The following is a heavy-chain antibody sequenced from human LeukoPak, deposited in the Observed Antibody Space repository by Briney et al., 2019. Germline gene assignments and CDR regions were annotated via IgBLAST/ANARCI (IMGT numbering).Heavy chain of an antibody. V-gene: IGHV3-23*01. J-gene: IGHJ6*03. CDR1: GFTFITYA. Sequence: PGGSLRLSCAASGFTFITYAMSWVRQAPGKGLEWVSGISGGGGSTYYADSVKGRFTISRDNAKNSLYLQMNSLRAEDTAVYYCAREASHVTIFGVVRKGGYMDVWGKGTTVTVSS. CDR3: AREASHVTIFGVVRKGGYMDV. D-gene: IGHD3-3*01. CDR2: ISGGGGST.